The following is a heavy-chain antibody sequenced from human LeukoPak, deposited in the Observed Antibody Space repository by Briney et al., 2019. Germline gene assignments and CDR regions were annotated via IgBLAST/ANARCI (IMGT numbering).Heavy chain of an antibody. V-gene: IGHV3-9*03. Sequence: PGGSLRLSCTASGFTFGDYAMSWFRQAPGKGLEWVSRISWNSGSIGYAASVKGRFTISRDNAKNSLYLQMNSLRPEDMALYYCAKDFGGRWQPEGPLDLRGQGTMVTVSS. J-gene: IGHJ3*01. CDR1: GFTFGDYA. D-gene: IGHD3-16*01. CDR2: ISWNSGSI. CDR3: AKDFGGRWQPEGPLDL.